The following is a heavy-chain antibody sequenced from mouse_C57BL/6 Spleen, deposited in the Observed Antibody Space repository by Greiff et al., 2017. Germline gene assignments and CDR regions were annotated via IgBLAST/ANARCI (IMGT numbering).Heavy chain of an antibody. Sequence: EVQRVESGGGLVQPGGSLKLSCAASGFTFSDYYMYWVRQTPEQRLEWVAYISNGGGSTYYPDTVKGRYTISRDNAKNTLYLQMSRLKSEDTAVYYCARGTTVVATDYWGQGTTLTVSS. CDR1: GFTFSDYY. J-gene: IGHJ2*01. CDR3: ARGTTVVATDY. CDR2: ISNGGGST. V-gene: IGHV5-12*01. D-gene: IGHD1-1*01.